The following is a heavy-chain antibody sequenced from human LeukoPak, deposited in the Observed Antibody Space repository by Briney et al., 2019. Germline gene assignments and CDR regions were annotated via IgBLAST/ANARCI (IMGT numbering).Heavy chain of an antibody. D-gene: IGHD2-15*01. CDR3: ARVGAATYYYYYMDV. CDR1: GFTFSNFS. J-gene: IGHJ6*03. CDR2: IKQDGSEK. Sequence: GGSLRLSCAASGFTFSNFSMSWVRQAPGRGLEWVANIKQDGSEKFYVDALKGRFTVSRDNAENALYLQINSLRAGDTAVYYCARVGAATYYYYYMDVWGKGTTVTVSS. V-gene: IGHV3-7*01.